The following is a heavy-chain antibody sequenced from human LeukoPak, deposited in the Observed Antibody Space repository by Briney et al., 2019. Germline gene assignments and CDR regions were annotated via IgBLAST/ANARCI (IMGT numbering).Heavy chain of an antibody. CDR2: IYTSGST. CDR1: GGSISSYY. Sequence: SETLSLTCTVSGGSISSYYWSWLRQPPGKGLEWIGYIYTSGSTNYNPSLKSRVTISVDTSKNQFSLKLSSVTAADTAVYYCARHQRNYLDYWGQGTLVTVSS. J-gene: IGHJ4*02. V-gene: IGHV4-4*09. CDR3: ARHQRNYLDY.